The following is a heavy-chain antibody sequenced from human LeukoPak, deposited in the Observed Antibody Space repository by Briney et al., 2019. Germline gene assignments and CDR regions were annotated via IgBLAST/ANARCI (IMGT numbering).Heavy chain of an antibody. CDR1: GFTFSSYS. CDR2: ISSSSSTI. V-gene: IGHV3-48*01. J-gene: IGHJ4*02. D-gene: IGHD3-16*01. Sequence: PGGSLRLSCAASGFTFSSYSMNWVRRAPGKGLEWVSYISSSSSTIYYADSVKGRFTISRDNAKNSLYLQMNSLRAEDTAVYYCARDKGEGYWGQGTLVTVSS. CDR3: ARDKGEGY.